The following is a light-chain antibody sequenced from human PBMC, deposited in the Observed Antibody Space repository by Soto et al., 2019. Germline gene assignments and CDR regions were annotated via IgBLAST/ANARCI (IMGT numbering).Light chain of an antibody. Sequence: EVVLTQSPAILSLSPGERATLSCRASQSIGNSLAWYQQKPGQAPRLLIYDTSNSATGIPGRISGSGSGTDFTLTISSLEVEDFAVYYCQHRGNWPAFGGGTKVEIK. CDR2: DTS. CDR3: QHRGNWPA. V-gene: IGKV3-11*01. CDR1: QSIGNS. J-gene: IGKJ4*01.